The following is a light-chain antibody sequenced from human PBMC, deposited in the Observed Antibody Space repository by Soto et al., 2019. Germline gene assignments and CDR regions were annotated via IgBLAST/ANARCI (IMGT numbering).Light chain of an antibody. J-gene: IGKJ1*01. V-gene: IGKV1-5*01. CDR3: QQYDSYSPT. CDR1: ERISKW. Sequence: DIQMTQSPSIVSASVGDRVTINCRASERISKWLAWYQQKPGKAPKLLIYDASTLESGVPSRFSGRGSGTEFTLTINSLQPDDSATFYCQQYDSYSPTFGQGTKVEI. CDR2: DAS.